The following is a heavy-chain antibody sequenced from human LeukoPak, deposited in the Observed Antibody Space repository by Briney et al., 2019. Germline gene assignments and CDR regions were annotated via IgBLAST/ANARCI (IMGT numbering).Heavy chain of an antibody. V-gene: IGHV3-64*01. J-gene: IGHJ4*02. CDR2: ISSNGGDT. CDR1: GFTFSSYA. D-gene: IGHD1-1*01. Sequence: GGSLRLSCAAPGFTFSSYAMHWVRPAPGKGLEYDSGISSNGGDTHYANSVKGRFTISRDDSKKTLFLQMGSLRVEDMAVYYCVRRTTAGPFDYWGQGTLVTVSS. CDR3: VRRTTAGPFDY.